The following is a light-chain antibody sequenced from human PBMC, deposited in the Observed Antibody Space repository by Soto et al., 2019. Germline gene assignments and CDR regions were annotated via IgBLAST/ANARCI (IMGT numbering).Light chain of an antibody. V-gene: IGKV1-5*01. J-gene: IGKJ2*01. CDR3: QQRNSYPRT. CDR1: QSIKTW. CDR2: DAS. Sequence: DIQMTQSPSALYASVGDRVTITCRASQSIKTWLAWYQRRPGRAPNILIYDASSLQSGVPSRFRGSGSGTEFTLTISRLQPDDSATYYCQQRNSYPRTFGQGTQVDI.